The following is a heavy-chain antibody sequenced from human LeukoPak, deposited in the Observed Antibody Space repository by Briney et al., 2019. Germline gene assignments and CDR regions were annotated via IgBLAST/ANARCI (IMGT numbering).Heavy chain of an antibody. V-gene: IGHV4-4*07. CDR2: LFISGST. Sequence: SENLSLTCTASGCSISSYYWSWIRQPAGKGLEWIGRLFISGSTTYHPSLRSGVTMAVDTSQNQYSLKLRSVTAAETAVYYCARGGRWPDYWGQGTLVTVSS. CDR1: GCSISSYY. D-gene: IGHD6-13*01. CDR3: ARGGRWPDY. J-gene: IGHJ4*02.